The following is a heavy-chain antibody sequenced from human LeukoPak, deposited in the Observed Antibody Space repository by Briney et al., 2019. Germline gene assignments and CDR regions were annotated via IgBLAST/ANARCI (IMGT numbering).Heavy chain of an antibody. CDR2: IYYSGST. CDR1: GGSISSSSYY. Sequence: PSETLSLTCTVSGGSISSSSYYWGWIRQPPGQGLVWVGSIYYSGSTYYNPSLKSRVTISVDTSKNQFSLKLSSVTAADTAVYYCARQLLSVMTRNFDYWGQGTLVTVSS. CDR3: ARQLLSVMTRNFDY. D-gene: IGHD2/OR15-2a*01. J-gene: IGHJ4*02. V-gene: IGHV4-39*01.